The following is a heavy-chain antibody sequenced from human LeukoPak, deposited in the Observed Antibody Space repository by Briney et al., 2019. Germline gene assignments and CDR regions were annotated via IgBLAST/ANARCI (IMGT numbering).Heavy chain of an antibody. Sequence: HWASVKVSCKASGYTFTSYDISWVRQAPGQGLEWMGWISAYNGNTNYAQKLQGRVTMTTDTSTSTAYMELRSLRSDDAAVYYCARDLRRYGDYPPKYYFDYWGQGTLVTVSS. CDR3: ARDLRRYGDYPPKYYFDY. CDR1: GYTFTSYD. J-gene: IGHJ4*02. D-gene: IGHD4-17*01. CDR2: ISAYNGNT. V-gene: IGHV1-18*01.